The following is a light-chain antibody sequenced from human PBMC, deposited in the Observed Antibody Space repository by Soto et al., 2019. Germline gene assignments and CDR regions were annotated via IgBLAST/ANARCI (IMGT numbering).Light chain of an antibody. V-gene: IGKV3-20*01. CDR1: QTVSSSF. CDR3: QQYGNSPQT. CDR2: AAS. Sequence: EIVLTQSPCTLSLSPGERATLSCRASQTVSSSFLAWYQQTPGQAPRLLIYAASSRATGIPDRFSGSGSGTDFTLTISRLEPEDFAVYYCQQYGNSPQTFGQGTKVDNK. J-gene: IGKJ1*01.